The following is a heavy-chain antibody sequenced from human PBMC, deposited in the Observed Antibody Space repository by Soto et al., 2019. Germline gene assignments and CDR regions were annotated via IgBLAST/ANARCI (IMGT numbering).Heavy chain of an antibody. CDR1: GFTFSSYS. D-gene: IGHD6-13*01. Sequence: EVQLVESGGGLVKPGGSLRLSCAASGFTFSSYSMNWVRQAPGKGLEWVSSISSSSSYIYYADSVKGRFTISGDNAKNSLSLQMDCLRAVETAVSYCAREIRVSRWPFDYWGQGTLVTVSS. J-gene: IGHJ4*02. V-gene: IGHV3-21*01. CDR3: AREIRVSRWPFDY. CDR2: ISSSSSYI.